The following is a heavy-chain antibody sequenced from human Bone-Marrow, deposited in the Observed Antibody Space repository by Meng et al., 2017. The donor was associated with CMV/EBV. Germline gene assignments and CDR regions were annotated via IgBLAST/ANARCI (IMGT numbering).Heavy chain of an antibody. CDR1: GFNFKTYS. Sequence: GGSLRLSCSASGFNFKTYSMDWVRQAPGKGPEWVSSISISGTYIYYSDLVKGRFTVSRNNAHNSLFLQMNNLRAEDTATYYRTRGTLMRNFGYDDYWGQGTLVTVSS. CDR2: ISISGTYI. D-gene: IGHD2-2*03. V-gene: IGHV3-21*06. CDR3: TRGTLMRNFGYDDY. J-gene: IGHJ4*02.